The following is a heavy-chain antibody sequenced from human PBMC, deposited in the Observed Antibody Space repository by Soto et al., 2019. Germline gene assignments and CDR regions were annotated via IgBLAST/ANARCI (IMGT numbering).Heavy chain of an antibody. D-gene: IGHD6-13*01. CDR3: ARVIAAAGGSYFDY. CDR2: IYYSGST. J-gene: IGHJ4*02. CDR1: GGSISSGDYY. V-gene: IGHV4-30-4*01. Sequence: SETLSLTCTVSGGSISSGDYYWSWIRQPPGKGLEWIGYIYYSGSTYYNPSLKSRVTISVDTSKNQFSLKLSSVTAADTAVYYCARVIAAAGGSYFDYWGQGNLVTVSS.